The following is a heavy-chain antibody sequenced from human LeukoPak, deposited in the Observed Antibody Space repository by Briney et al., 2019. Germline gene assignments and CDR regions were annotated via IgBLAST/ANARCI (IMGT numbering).Heavy chain of an antibody. Sequence: PSKTLSLTCAVYGGSFSGYYWSWVRQPPGKGLEWIGEINHSGSTNYNPSLKSRVTISVDTSKNQFSLKLSSVTAADTAVYYCASLLAFDYWAQGTLVTVSS. V-gene: IGHV4-34*01. CDR3: ASLLAFDY. CDR1: GGSFSGYY. CDR2: INHSGST. J-gene: IGHJ4*02.